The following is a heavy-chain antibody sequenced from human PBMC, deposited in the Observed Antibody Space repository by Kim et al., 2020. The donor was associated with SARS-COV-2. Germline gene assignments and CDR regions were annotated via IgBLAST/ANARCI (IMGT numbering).Heavy chain of an antibody. D-gene: IGHD3-22*01. Sequence: NYTPSLTSRVTISVDTSKNQFSLKLSSVTAADTAVYYCARVVVIGNWFDPWGQGTLVTVSS. CDR3: ARVVVIGNWFDP. V-gene: IGHV4-59*01. J-gene: IGHJ5*02.